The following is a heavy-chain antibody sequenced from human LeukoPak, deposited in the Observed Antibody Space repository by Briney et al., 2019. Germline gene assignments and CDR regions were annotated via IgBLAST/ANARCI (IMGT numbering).Heavy chain of an antibody. J-gene: IGHJ1*01. CDR1: GFTFSSYV. CDR2: IESNGGIT. V-gene: IGHV3-64*01. CDR3: AKAVMGGTVGEIDH. Sequence: GSLRLSCAASGFTFSSYVMHWVRHAPGKGLEYVSAIESNGGITSYEIYVKGTFTIYRDNSKNTPYLQMNSLRGDDTGVYYCAKAVMGGTVGEIDHWGQGTLVTVSS. D-gene: IGHD2-21*01.